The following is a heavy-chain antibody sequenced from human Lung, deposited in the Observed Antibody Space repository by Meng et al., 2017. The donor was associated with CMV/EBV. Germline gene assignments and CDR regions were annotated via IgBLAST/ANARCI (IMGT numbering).Heavy chain of an antibody. D-gene: IGHD2-15*01. V-gene: IGHV3-30*04. CDR3: ARPRSGFVVVPSAIDY. CDR1: FSFSGHA. J-gene: IGHJ4*02. CDR2: LSYDGSKT. Sequence: FSFSGHAMHWVRQAPGRGLQWVALLSYDGSKTYLADFVQGRFTISRDNSKNTLYLHMSGLRPDDTAVYFCARPRSGFVVVPSAIDYWGRGTLVTVSS.